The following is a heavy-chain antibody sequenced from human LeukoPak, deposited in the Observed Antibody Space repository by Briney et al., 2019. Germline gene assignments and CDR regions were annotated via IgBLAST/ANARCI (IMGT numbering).Heavy chain of an antibody. Sequence: GGSLRLSCAASGFTFSSYGMHWVRQAPGKGLEWISYISYSGATIYYADSVKGRFTISRDNAKNSLDLQMNSLRAEDTAVYYCARGPLRYFDWFDYWGQGTLVTVSS. J-gene: IGHJ4*02. CDR1: GFTFSSYG. CDR2: ISYSGATI. D-gene: IGHD3-9*01. V-gene: IGHV3-48*01. CDR3: ARGPLRYFDWFDY.